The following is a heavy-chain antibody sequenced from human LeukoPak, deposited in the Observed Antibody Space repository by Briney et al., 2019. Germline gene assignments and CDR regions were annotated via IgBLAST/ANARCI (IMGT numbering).Heavy chain of an antibody. CDR1: GFTFSTCA. CDR2: ISYDGNNK. D-gene: IGHD3-22*01. Sequence: GGSLRLSCAASGFTFSTCAMHWVRQAPGKGLEWVAVISYDGNNKYYADSVKGRFTISRDNAKNTLYLQMNSLRAEDTAMYYCARDFSRKDYDNTGYSFDYWGQGTLVTVSS. J-gene: IGHJ4*02. V-gene: IGHV3-30*03. CDR3: ARDFSRKDYDNTGYSFDY.